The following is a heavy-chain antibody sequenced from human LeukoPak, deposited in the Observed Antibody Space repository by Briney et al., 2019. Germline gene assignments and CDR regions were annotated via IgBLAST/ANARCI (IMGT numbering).Heavy chain of an antibody. V-gene: IGHV3-30*02. J-gene: IGHJ4*02. Sequence: GGSLRLSCAASGFTFSSYGMDSVRQAPGKGLEWVAFIRYDGSNKYYADSVKGRFTISRDNSKNTLYLQMNSLRAEDTAVYYCAKTHYGGNFFDYWGQGTLVTVSS. D-gene: IGHD4-23*01. CDR2: IRYDGSNK. CDR3: AKTHYGGNFFDY. CDR1: GFTFSSYG.